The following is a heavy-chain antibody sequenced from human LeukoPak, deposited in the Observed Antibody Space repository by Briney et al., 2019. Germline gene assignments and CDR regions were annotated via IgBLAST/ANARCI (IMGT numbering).Heavy chain of an antibody. Sequence: ASVKVSCKASGYTFTSYDINWVRQATGQGLEWMGWMNPNSGNTGYAQKFQGRVTITRNTSISTAYMELSSLRSEDTAVCYCARGSMVGVGWWLVHHRDDAFDIWGQGTMVTVSS. D-gene: IGHD6-19*01. V-gene: IGHV1-8*03. CDR3: ARGSMVGVGWWLVHHRDDAFDI. CDR2: MNPNSGNT. J-gene: IGHJ3*02. CDR1: GYTFTSYD.